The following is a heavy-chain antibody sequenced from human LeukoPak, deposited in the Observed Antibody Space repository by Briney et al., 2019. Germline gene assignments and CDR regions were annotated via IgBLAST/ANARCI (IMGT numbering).Heavy chain of an antibody. D-gene: IGHD2-2*02. CDR1: GYTFTSYG. Sequence: SVKVSCKASGYTFTSYGISWVRQAPGQGLEWMGGIIPIFGTANYAQKFQGRVTITADESTSTAYMELSSLRSEDTAVYYCARADIVVVPAAIQTHAFDIWGQGTMVTVSS. CDR3: ARADIVVVPAAIQTHAFDI. V-gene: IGHV1-69*13. CDR2: IIPIFGTA. J-gene: IGHJ3*02.